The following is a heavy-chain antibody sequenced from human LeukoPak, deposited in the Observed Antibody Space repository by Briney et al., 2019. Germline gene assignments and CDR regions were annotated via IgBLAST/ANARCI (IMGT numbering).Heavy chain of an antibody. D-gene: IGHD5-18*01. V-gene: IGHV3-30*18. J-gene: IGHJ4*02. CDR2: ISYDGSNK. Sequence: PGRSLRLSCAASGFTFSSYGMHWVRQAPGKGLEWVAVISYDGSNKYYADSVKGRFTISRANSKNNLYLQMHSPGSDDTAVYYCAEEGGLLQYGYGEWGIYYGGQRTLVTVPT. CDR3: AEEGGLLQYGYGEWGIYY. CDR1: GFTFSSYG.